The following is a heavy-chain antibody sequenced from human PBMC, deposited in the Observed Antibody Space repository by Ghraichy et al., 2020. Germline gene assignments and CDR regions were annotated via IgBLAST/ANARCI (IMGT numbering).Heavy chain of an antibody. D-gene: IGHD2-2*01. CDR1: GFTFSSAW. CDR2: IKTKTNGGTT. CDR3: STDNLDCSSASCPTKVVY. V-gene: IGHV3-15*01. J-gene: IGHJ4*02. Sequence: LSLTCAASGFTFSSAWMYWVRQAPGKGLEWVGRIKTKTNGGTTDYAAPVKGRFTISRDDSKTTLYLQMNSLKTEDTAVYYCSTDNLDCSSASCPTKVVYWGQGTLVTVSS.